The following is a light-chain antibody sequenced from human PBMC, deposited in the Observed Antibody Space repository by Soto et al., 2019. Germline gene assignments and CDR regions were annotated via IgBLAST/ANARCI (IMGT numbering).Light chain of an antibody. Sequence: QSALTQPASVFGSPGQSITFSCTGTSSDVGGYNFVSWYQQHPGKAPKLMIYEVSSRSSGVSNRFSGSKSGNTASLTISGLQPEDEADYYCSSYTTSTTVVFGTGTKVTVL. J-gene: IGLJ1*01. CDR1: SSDVGGYNF. V-gene: IGLV2-14*03. CDR2: EVS. CDR3: SSYTTSTTVV.